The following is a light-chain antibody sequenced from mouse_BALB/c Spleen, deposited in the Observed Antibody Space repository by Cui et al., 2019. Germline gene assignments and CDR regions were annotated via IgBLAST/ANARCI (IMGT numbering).Light chain of an antibody. CDR3: QQYSSYYT. Sequence: DIVMTQSHKFMSTLVGDRVSITCKASQDVGTAVAWYQQKPGQSPKLLIYWASTRHTGVPDRFTGSGSGTDFTLTISNVQSEDLADYFCQQYSSYYTFGGGTKLEIK. V-gene: IGKV6-23*01. J-gene: IGKJ2*01. CDR1: QDVGTA. CDR2: WAS.